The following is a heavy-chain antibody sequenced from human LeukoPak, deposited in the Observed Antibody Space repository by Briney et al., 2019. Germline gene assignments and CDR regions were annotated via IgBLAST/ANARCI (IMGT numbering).Heavy chain of an antibody. D-gene: IGHD6-19*01. J-gene: IGHJ6*02. Sequence: GASVKVSCKASGYTFISYGISWVRQAPGQGLEWMGWINSNSGGTNYAQKFQGRVTMTRDTSIYTAYMELSRLTSDDTAVYYCARDQRSGWTTGMDVWGQGTTVTVSS. CDR1: GYTFISYG. V-gene: IGHV1-2*02. CDR2: INSNSGGT. CDR3: ARDQRSGWTTGMDV.